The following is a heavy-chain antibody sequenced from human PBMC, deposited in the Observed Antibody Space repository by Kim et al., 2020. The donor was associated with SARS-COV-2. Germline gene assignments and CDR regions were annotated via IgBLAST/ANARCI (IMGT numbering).Heavy chain of an antibody. CDR1: GGSISSGGYS. J-gene: IGHJ4*02. CDR2: IYHSGGT. V-gene: IGHV4-30-2*01. D-gene: IGHD3-16*01. CDR3: ARGDGASYYFDY. Sequence: SETLSLTCAVSGGSISSGGYSWSWIRQPPGKGLEWIGYIYHSGGTYYNPSLQSRVTISVDRSKNQFSLKLSSVTAADTAVFYCARGDGASYYFDYWGQGILVTVSS.